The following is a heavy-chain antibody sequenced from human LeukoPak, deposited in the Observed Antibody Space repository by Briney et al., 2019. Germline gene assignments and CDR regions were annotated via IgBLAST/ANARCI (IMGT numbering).Heavy chain of an antibody. D-gene: IGHD3-10*01. J-gene: IGHJ3*02. V-gene: IGHV4-59*12. CDR2: IYYSGST. CDR1: GGSISSYY. CDR3: AKSNGYGLVDI. Sequence: ASETLSLTCTVSGGSISSYYWSRIRQPPGKGLEWIGYIYYSGSTNYNPSLKSRVTISLDASRNQFSLKLTSVTAADTAVYYCAKSNGYGLVDIWGQGTMVTVSS.